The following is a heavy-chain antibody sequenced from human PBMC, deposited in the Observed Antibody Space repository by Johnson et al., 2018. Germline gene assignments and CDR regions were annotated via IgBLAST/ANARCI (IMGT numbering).Heavy chain of an antibody. CDR2: IYYSGST. V-gene: IGHV4-59*01. Sequence: QVQLQESGPGLVKPSETLSLTCTVSGGSISSFYWSWIRRPPGRGLEWIGFIYYSGSTNYNPSLKSRVSISVDTSKNQFSLKLSSVTAADTAVYYCARALGGYRIDAFDIWGQGTMVTVSS. J-gene: IGHJ3*02. D-gene: IGHD3-16*02. CDR3: ARALGGYRIDAFDI. CDR1: GGSISSFY.